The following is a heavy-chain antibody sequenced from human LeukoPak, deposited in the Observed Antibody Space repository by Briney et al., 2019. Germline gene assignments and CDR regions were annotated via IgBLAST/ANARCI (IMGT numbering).Heavy chain of an antibody. CDR1: GGSISSYY. J-gene: IGHJ5*02. D-gene: IGHD1-14*01. CDR2: IYHSGST. Sequence: SETLSLTCTVSGGSISSYYWSWIRQPPGKGLEWIGSIYHSGSTYYNPSLKSRVTISVDTSKNQFSLKLSSVTAADTAVYYCARVTSRLGWFDPWGQGTLVTVSS. V-gene: IGHV4-38-2*02. CDR3: ARVTSRLGWFDP.